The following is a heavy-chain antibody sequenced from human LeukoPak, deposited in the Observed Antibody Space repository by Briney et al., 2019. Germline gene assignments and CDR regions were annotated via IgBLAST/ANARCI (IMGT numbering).Heavy chain of an antibody. J-gene: IGHJ4*02. CDR1: GGSISSSY. D-gene: IGHD2-8*01. Sequence: SETLSLTCTVSGGSISSSYWSWVRQPPGKGLEWIGYIYYSGSTNYNPSLKSRVTISVDTSKNQFSLKLSSVTAADTAVYYCARGHCTNGVCYPIPFDYWGQGTLVTVSS. CDR2: IYYSGST. CDR3: ARGHCTNGVCYPIPFDY. V-gene: IGHV4-59*01.